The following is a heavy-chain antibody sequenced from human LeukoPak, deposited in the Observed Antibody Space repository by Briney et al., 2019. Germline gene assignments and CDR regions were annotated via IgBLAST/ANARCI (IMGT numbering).Heavy chain of an antibody. CDR3: ARDGRDGYTIEGSLDY. Sequence: GASVKVSCKASGGTFSSYAISWVRQAPGQGLEWMGGIIPIFGTANYAQKFQGRVTITADESTSTAYMELSGLRSEDTAVYYCARDGRDGYTIEGSLDYWGQGTLVTVSS. D-gene: IGHD5-24*01. CDR1: GGTFSSYA. V-gene: IGHV1-69*13. CDR2: IIPIFGTA. J-gene: IGHJ4*02.